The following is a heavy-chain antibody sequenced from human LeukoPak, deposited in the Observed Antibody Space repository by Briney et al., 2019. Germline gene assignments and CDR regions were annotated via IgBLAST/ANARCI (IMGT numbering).Heavy chain of an antibody. Sequence: GGSLRLSCAASGFTFSTYAVSWVRQAPGKGLEWVSVISGSGGSTYYVDFVKGRFTISRDNSKNTVYLQMNSLRAEDTAVYYCAKPAYYDSNGYYSPFDYWGQGTLVTVSS. CDR1: GFTFSTYA. CDR3: AKPAYYDSNGYYSPFDY. D-gene: IGHD3-22*01. V-gene: IGHV3-23*01. J-gene: IGHJ4*02. CDR2: ISGSGGST.